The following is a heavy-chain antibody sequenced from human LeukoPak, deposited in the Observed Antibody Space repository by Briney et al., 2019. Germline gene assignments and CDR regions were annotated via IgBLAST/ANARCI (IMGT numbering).Heavy chain of an antibody. V-gene: IGHV3-64*01. CDR2: ITSNGGST. Sequence: PGGSLRLSCAASGFTFSSYAMHWVRQAPGKGLEHVSAITSNGGSTYYANSVKGRFTISRDNSKNTLYLQMGSLRAEDMAVYYCVRDRTYCGADCYSPDFDYWGQGTLVTVSS. J-gene: IGHJ4*02. CDR3: VRDRTYCGADCYSPDFDY. CDR1: GFTFSSYA. D-gene: IGHD2-21*02.